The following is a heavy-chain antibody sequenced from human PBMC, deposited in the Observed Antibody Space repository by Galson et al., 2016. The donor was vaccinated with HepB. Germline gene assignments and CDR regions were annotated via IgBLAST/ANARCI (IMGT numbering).Heavy chain of an antibody. Sequence: SVKVSCKASGFTFRSSTVHWVRQARGQRLEWIGRVVVGTGNTNCAEKFQKRVTITRDMSTSTAYMELSSLRSEDTAVYYCAAESSYINYGDYWGQGTLVTVSS. J-gene: IGHJ4*02. CDR2: VVVGTGNT. V-gene: IGHV1-58*01. D-gene: IGHD4-11*01. CDR3: AAESSYINYGDY. CDR1: GFTFRSST.